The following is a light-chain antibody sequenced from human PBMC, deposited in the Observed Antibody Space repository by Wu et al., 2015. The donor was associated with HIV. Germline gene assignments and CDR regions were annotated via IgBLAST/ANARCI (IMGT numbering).Light chain of an antibody. CDR1: QTAGTN. J-gene: IGKJ1*01. V-gene: IGKV3-15*01. Sequence: ETLMTQSPATLSVSPGEKVTLSCRASQTAGTNLAWYQQKPGQAPRLLIYTATTRATGIPARFSGSGSGTEFTLTISSLQSEDSAIYYCQQYNNWPPWTFGQGTKVEVK. CDR2: TAT. CDR3: QQYNNWPPWT.